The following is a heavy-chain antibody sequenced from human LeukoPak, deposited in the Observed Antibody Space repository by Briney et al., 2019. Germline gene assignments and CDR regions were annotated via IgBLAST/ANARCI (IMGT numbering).Heavy chain of an antibody. J-gene: IGHJ6*03. CDR2: INPNSGGT. CDR1: GYTFSGYY. V-gene: IGHV1-2*02. D-gene: IGHD3-3*01. CDR3: ARGLWGDFWSGDYYYYYMDV. Sequence: ASVKVSCKASGYTFSGYYMHWVRQAPGQGLEWMGWINPNSGGTNYAQKFQGRVTMTRDSSISTACMELSRLRSEDTAVYYCARGLWGDFWSGDYYYYYMDVWGKGTTVTVSS.